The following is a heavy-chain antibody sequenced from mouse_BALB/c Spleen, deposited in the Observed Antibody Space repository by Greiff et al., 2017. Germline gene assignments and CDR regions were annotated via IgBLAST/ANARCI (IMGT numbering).Heavy chain of an antibody. D-gene: IGHD2-3*01. CDR1: GFNIKDTY. CDR2: IDPANGNT. V-gene: IGHV14-3*02. CDR3: ARGDGSAFRDY. J-gene: IGHJ4*01. Sequence: VQLQQSGAELVKPGASVKLSCTASGFNIKDTYMHWVKQRPEQGLEWIGRIDPANGNTKYDPKFQGKATITADTSSNTAYLQLSSLTSEDTAVYYCARGDGSAFRDYWGQGTSVTVSS.